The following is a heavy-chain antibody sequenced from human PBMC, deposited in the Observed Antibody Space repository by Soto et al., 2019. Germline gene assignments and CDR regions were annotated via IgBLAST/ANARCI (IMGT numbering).Heavy chain of an antibody. CDR1: EFTFSNYW. J-gene: IGHJ4*02. Sequence: GGSLRLSCVASEFTFSNYWMHWVRQAPGKGLVWVSRINPDGFNTIYADSVKGRFTISRDNAKNTLYLQMNSLRAEDTAVYYCVRDLTDGYVDFDSWGQGTPVTVSS. D-gene: IGHD5-12*01. CDR2: INPDGFNT. V-gene: IGHV3-74*01. CDR3: VRDLTDGYVDFDS.